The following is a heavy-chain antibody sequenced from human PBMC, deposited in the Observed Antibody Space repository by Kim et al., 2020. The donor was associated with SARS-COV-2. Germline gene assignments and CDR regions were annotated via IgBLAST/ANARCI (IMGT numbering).Heavy chain of an antibody. J-gene: IGHJ4*02. Sequence: NGNTKYSQKFQGRGTMTRDTAARTAYMELSSLRSEDTAVYYCAGGTTIDYWGQGTLVTVSS. CDR3: AGGTTIDY. V-gene: IGHV1-3*01. D-gene: IGHD1-1*01. CDR2: NGNT.